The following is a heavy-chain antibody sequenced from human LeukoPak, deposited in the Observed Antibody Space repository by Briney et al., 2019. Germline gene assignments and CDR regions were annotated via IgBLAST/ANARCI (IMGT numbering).Heavy chain of an antibody. CDR2: IYTSGST. J-gene: IGHJ6*03. CDR3: ARDGDAGFHYYYYYMDV. D-gene: IGHD7-27*01. Sequence: PSQTLSLTCTVSGDSISSGNYYWTWIRQPAGKGLEWIGRIYTSGSTNYNPSLKSRVTMSVDTSKNQFSLKLSSVTAADTAVYYCARDGDAGFHYYYYYMDVWGKGTTVTISS. V-gene: IGHV4-61*02. CDR1: GDSISSGNYY.